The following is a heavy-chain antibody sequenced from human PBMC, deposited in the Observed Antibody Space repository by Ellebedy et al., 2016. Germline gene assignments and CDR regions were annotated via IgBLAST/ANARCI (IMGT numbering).Heavy chain of an antibody. J-gene: IGHJ5*02. V-gene: IGHV3-33*01. CDR3: ARAGIAAAGTFRWFDP. CDR1: GFTFSSYG. CDR2: IWYDGSNK. Sequence: GESLKISXAASGFTFSSYGMHWVRQAPGKGLEWVAVIWYDGSNKYYADSVKGRFTISRDNSKNTLYLQMNSLRAEDTAVYYCARAGIAAAGTFRWFDPWGQGTLVTVSS. D-gene: IGHD6-13*01.